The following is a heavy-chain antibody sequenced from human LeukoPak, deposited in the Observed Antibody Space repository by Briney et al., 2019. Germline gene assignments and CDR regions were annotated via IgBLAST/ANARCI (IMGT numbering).Heavy chain of an antibody. CDR3: AREAYGDYVFDY. CDR2: ISSSSSYI. Sequence: GGSLRLSCAASGFTFSSYSMNWVRQAPGKGLEWVSSISSSSSYIYYADSVKGRFTISRDNAKNSLYLQMNSLRAEDTAVYYCAREAYGDYVFDYWGQGTLVTVSS. V-gene: IGHV3-21*01. J-gene: IGHJ4*02. CDR1: GFTFSSYS. D-gene: IGHD4-17*01.